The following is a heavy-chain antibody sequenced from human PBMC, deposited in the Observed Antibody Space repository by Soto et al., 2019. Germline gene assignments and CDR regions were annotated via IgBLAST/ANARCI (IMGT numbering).Heavy chain of an antibody. CDR1: GFTFISYA. CDR2: ISYDGSNK. V-gene: IGHV3-30-3*01. J-gene: IGHJ4*02. Sequence: GSLRLSCAASGFTFISYAIHWVRQAPGKGLEWVAVISYDGSNKYYADSVKGRFTISRDNSKNTLYLQMNSLRAEDTAVYYCARDVDLGYWGQGTLVTVSS. CDR3: ARDVDLGY.